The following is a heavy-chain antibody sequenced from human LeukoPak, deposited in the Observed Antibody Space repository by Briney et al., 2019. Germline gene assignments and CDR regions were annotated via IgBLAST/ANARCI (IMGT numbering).Heavy chain of an antibody. D-gene: IGHD2-21*02. J-gene: IGHJ4*02. Sequence: ASVKVSCKASGCTFTGYYMHWVRQAPGQGLEWMGWINPNSGGTNYAQKFQGRVTMTRDTSISTAYMELSRLRSDDTAVYYCARWWAYCGGDCYPDYWGQGTLVTVSS. V-gene: IGHV1-2*02. CDR2: INPNSGGT. CDR1: GCTFTGYY. CDR3: ARWWAYCGGDCYPDY.